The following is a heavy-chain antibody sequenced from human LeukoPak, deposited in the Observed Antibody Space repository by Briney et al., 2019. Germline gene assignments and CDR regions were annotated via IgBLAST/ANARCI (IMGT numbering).Heavy chain of an antibody. V-gene: IGHV3-74*01. CDR1: GFTFSNYG. CDR3: ARVRRYGSGSYYKHYYYDYYMDV. J-gene: IGHJ6*03. Sequence: PGGSLRLSCATSGFTFSNYGMHWVRQAPGKGLVWVSRINSDGSSTSYADSVKGRFTISRDNARNTLYLQMNSLRAEDTAVYYCARVRRYGSGSYYKHYYYDYYMDVWGKGTTVTISS. CDR2: INSDGSST. D-gene: IGHD3-10*01.